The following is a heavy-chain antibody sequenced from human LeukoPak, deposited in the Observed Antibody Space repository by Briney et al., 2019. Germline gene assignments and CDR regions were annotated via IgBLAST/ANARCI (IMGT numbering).Heavy chain of an antibody. V-gene: IGHV3-74*01. D-gene: IGHD1-1*01. Sequence: GGSLRLSCAASGFTFSSYWMHWVRQAPGKGLVWVSRINSDGSSTDYADSVKGRFTISRDNAKNSLYLQMNSLRVEDTAVYYCARCTTGRTFGSLREIKRSREIDYWGQGTLVTVSS. CDR2: INSDGSST. CDR1: GFTFSSYW. CDR3: ARCTTGRTFGSLREIKRSREIDY. J-gene: IGHJ4*02.